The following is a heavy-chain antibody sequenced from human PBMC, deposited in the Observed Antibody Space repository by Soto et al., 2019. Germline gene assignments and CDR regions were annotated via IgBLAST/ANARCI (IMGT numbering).Heavy chain of an antibody. CDR3: ARDPWGYPGPGFDY. J-gene: IGHJ4*02. CDR2: IYHSGST. D-gene: IGHD5-18*01. CDR1: GYSISSGYY. Sequence: PSETLSLTCAVSGYSISSGYYWGWIRQPPGKGLEWIGSIYHSGSTYYNPSLKSRVTISVDTSKNQFSLKLSSVTAADTAVYYCARDPWGYPGPGFDYWGQGTLVTVSS. V-gene: IGHV4-38-2*02.